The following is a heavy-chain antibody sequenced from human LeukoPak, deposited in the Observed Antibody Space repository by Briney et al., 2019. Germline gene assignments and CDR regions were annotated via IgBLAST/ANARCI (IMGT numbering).Heavy chain of an antibody. CDR1: NESVSRESYS. V-gene: IGHV4-61*01. CDR2: IYYSGST. J-gene: IGHJ6*03. CDR3: ASHLYSSSSRYYYMDV. Sequence: SETLSLTCAVANESVSRESYSWSWIRQPPGKGLEWIGYIYYSGSTNYNPSLKSRVTISVDTSKNQFSLKLSSVTAADTAVYYCASHLYSSSSRYYYMDVWGKGTTVTVSS. D-gene: IGHD6-6*01.